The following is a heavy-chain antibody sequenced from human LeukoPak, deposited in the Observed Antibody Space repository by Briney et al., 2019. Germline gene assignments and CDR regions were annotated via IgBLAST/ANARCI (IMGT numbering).Heavy chain of an antibody. Sequence: PSETLSLTCTVSGGSISNSYWSWIRQPPGKGLEWIGYIYYSGSTDYNPSLMSRVTISLDTSKNQFSLKLSSVTAADTAVYYCARRRGDFWSDYYAFDYWGQGTLVSISS. V-gene: IGHV4-59*08. J-gene: IGHJ4*02. D-gene: IGHD3-3*01. CDR1: GGSISNSY. CDR2: IYYSGST. CDR3: ARRRGDFWSDYYAFDY.